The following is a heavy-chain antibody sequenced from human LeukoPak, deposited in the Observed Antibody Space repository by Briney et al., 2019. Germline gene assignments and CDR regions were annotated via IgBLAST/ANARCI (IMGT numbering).Heavy chain of an antibody. D-gene: IGHD6-19*01. CDR3: ARDLLTDSSGWYEG. V-gene: IGHV3-23*01. CDR2: IGGSGDTT. Sequence: GGSLRLSCAASGFTFNNYGMTWVRQAPGKGLEWVSVIGGSGDTTYYADSVKGRFTISRDNSKNTLYLQMNSLRAEDTAVYYCARDLLTDSSGWYEGWGQGTLVTVSS. CDR1: GFTFNNYG. J-gene: IGHJ4*02.